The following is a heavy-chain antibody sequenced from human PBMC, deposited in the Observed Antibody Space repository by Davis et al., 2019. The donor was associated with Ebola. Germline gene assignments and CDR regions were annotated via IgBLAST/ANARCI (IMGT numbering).Heavy chain of an antibody. CDR2: INPSGGST. CDR3: ARDLGITYYDFWSGSVFDY. CDR1: GYTFTSYD. Sequence: ASVKVSCKASGYTFTSYDINWVRQAPGQGLEWMGIINPSGGSTSYAQKFQGRVTMTRDTSTSTVYMELSSLRSEDTAVYYCARDLGITYYDFWSGSVFDYWGQGTLVTVSS. J-gene: IGHJ4*02. V-gene: IGHV1-46*01. D-gene: IGHD3-3*01.